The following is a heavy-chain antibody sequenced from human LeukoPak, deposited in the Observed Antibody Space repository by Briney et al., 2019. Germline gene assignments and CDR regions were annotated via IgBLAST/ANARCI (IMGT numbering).Heavy chain of an antibody. Sequence: SETLSLTCTVFGGSISSYYWSWIRQPAGKGLEWIGRIYTSGSTNYNPSLKSRVTMSVDTSKNQFSLKLSSVTAADTAVYYCARGYSSGWTLYYFDYWGQGTLVTVSS. D-gene: IGHD6-19*01. CDR2: IYTSGST. J-gene: IGHJ4*02. CDR3: ARGYSSGWTLYYFDY. V-gene: IGHV4-4*07. CDR1: GGSISSYY.